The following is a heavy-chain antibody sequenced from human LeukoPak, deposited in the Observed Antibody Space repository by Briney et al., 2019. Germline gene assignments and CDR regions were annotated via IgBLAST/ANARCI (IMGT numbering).Heavy chain of an antibody. CDR3: AKDKAGGGWHTPNPFDP. CDR2: IRYDGSNK. J-gene: IGHJ5*02. V-gene: IGHV3-30*02. CDR1: GFTFSSYG. D-gene: IGHD6-19*01. Sequence: PGGSLRLSCAASGFTFSSYGMHWVRQAPGKGLEWVAFIRYDGSNKYYADSVKGRFTISRDNSKNTLYLQMNSLRAEDTAVYYCAKDKAGGGWHTPNPFDPWGQGTLVTVSS.